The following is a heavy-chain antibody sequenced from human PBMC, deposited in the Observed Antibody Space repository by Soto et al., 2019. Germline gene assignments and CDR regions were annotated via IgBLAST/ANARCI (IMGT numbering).Heavy chain of an antibody. CDR1: GFTFSSYA. CDR3: AKDGGYCSSTSCYRPLYWFDP. Sequence: GGSLRLSXAASGFTFSSYAMSWVRQAPGKGLEWVSAISGSGGSTYYADSVKGRFTISRDNSKNTLYLQMNSLRAEDTAVYYCAKDGGYCSSTSCYRPLYWFDPWGQGTRVTVSS. CDR2: ISGSGGST. J-gene: IGHJ5*02. V-gene: IGHV3-23*01. D-gene: IGHD2-2*02.